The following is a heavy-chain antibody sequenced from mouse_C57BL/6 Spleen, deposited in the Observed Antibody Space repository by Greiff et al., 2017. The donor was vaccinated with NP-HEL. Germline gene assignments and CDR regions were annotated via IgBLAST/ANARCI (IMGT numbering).Heavy chain of an antibody. CDR1: GYTFTSYW. J-gene: IGHJ3*01. V-gene: IGHV1-55*01. Sequence: QVQLQQPGAELVKPGASVKMSCKASGYTFTSYWITWVKQSPGQGLEWIGDIYPGSGSTNYNEKFKSKATLTVDTSSSTAYMQLSSLTSEDSAVNYCARSPYYYGSSYDGFAYWGQGTLVTVSA. CDR2: IYPGSGST. CDR3: ARSPYYYGSSYDGFAY. D-gene: IGHD1-1*01.